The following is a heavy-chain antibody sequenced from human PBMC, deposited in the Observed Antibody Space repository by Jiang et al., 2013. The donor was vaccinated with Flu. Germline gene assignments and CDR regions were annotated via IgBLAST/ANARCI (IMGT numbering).Heavy chain of an antibody. CDR2: IYYSGST. V-gene: IGHV4-61*01. CDR3: ARNDILTGFNYGMDV. D-gene: IGHD3-9*01. CDR1: GGSVNRGSYY. J-gene: IGHJ6*02. Sequence: GPGLVKPSETLSLTCSVSGGSVNRGSYYWTWIRQPPGRGLEWIGFIYYSGSTNYSPSLKSRVTISKDTSKNQFSLNLSSVTAADTAVYYCARNDILTGFNYGMDVWGQGTTVTVSS.